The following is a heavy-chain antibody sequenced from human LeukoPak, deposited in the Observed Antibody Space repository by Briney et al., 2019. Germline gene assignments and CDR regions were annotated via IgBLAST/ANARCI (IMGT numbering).Heavy chain of an antibody. CDR3: AREADNGDYPLNS. J-gene: IGHJ4*02. V-gene: IGHV3-74*01. D-gene: IGHD4-17*01. CDR1: GFTITNSW. Sequence: GGSLRLSCAASGFTITNSWMHWVPQAAGKGLVWVARISSGGSSLDYADSVKGRFTIARDIAKNTLYLQMSSLRPEDTAVYYCAREADNGDYPLNSWGQGNLVSVSS. CDR2: ISSGGSSL.